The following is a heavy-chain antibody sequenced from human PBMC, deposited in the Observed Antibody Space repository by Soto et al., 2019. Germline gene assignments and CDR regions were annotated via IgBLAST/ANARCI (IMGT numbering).Heavy chain of an antibody. V-gene: IGHV4-31*03. CDR2: IYYSGST. CDR1: GGSISSGGYY. CDR3: ARALVFSWSGIYYFDY. Sequence: SETLSLTCTVSGGSISSGGYYWSWIRPHPGKGLEWIGYIYYSGSTYYNPSLKSRVTISIDTSKNQFSLRLSSVTAADTAVYYCARALVFSWSGIYYFDYWGQGALVTVSS. D-gene: IGHD3-3*01. J-gene: IGHJ4*02.